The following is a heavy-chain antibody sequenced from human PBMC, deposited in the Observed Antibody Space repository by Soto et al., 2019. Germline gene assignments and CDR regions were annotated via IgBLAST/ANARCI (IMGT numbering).Heavy chain of an antibody. CDR3: ARELSSGYYYGPKLLYGMDV. CDR1: GGTFSSYA. V-gene: IGHV1-69*13. Sequence: SVKVSCKASGGTFSSYAISWVRQAPGQGLEWKGGIIPIFGTANYAQKFQGRDTITADESTSTAYMELSSLRSEDTAVYYCARELSSGYYYGPKLLYGMDVWGQGTTVTVSS. CDR2: IIPIFGTA. D-gene: IGHD3-22*01. J-gene: IGHJ6*02.